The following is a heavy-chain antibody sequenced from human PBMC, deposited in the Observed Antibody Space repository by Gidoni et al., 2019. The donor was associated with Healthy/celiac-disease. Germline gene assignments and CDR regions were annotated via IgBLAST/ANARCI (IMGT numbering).Heavy chain of an antibody. D-gene: IGHD4-4*01. CDR3: ARHSLAYSKLVGPDY. Sequence: EVQLVQSGAEVKKPGASLKISCKGSGYSFTSYWIGWVRQMPGKGLEWMGIIYPGDSDTRYSPSFQGQVTISADKSISTAYLQWSSLKASDTAMYYCARHSLAYSKLVGPDYWGQGTLVTVSS. CDR2: IYPGDSDT. CDR1: GYSFTSYW. V-gene: IGHV5-51*01. J-gene: IGHJ4*02.